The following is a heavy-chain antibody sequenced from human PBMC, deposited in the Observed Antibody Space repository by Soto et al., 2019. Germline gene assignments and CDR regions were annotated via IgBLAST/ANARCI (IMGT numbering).Heavy chain of an antibody. Sequence: GGSLRLSCAASGFTFNTFGMHWVRQAPGKGLEWVSVISGTGDTTYNADSVKGRFTISRDNSMNTAFLQMNSLRAEDTALYYCAKGYCSSTSCSFDYWGQGTLVTVSS. J-gene: IGHJ4*02. CDR3: AKGYCSSTSCSFDY. CDR2: ISGTGDTT. D-gene: IGHD2-2*01. V-gene: IGHV3-23*01. CDR1: GFTFNTFG.